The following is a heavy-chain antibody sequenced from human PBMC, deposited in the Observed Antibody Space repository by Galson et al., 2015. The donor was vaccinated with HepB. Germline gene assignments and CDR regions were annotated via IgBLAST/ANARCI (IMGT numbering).Heavy chain of an antibody. D-gene: IGHD4-17*01. CDR3: ATDYGESTVDY. J-gene: IGHJ4*02. V-gene: IGHV3-33*01. Sequence: SLRLSCAASGFTFSSYGMHWVRQAPGKGLEWVAVIWYDGSNKYYADSVKGRFTISRDNSKNTLYLQMNSLRAEDTAVYYCATDYGESTVDYWGQGTLVTVSS. CDR1: GFTFSSYG. CDR2: IWYDGSNK.